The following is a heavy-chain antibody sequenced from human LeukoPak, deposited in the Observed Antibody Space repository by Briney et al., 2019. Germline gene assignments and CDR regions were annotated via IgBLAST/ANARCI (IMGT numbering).Heavy chain of an antibody. CDR3: ARGSSGSVYYYYYYMDV. V-gene: IGHV3-48*01. CDR2: ISSSSSTI. D-gene: IGHD6-19*01. CDR1: GFTFSSFS. J-gene: IGHJ6*03. Sequence: GGSLRLSCAASGFTFSSFSMNWVRQAPGKGLEWVSYISSSSSTIYYADSVKGRLTISRDNAKNSLYLQMNSLRAEDTAVYYCARGSSGSVYYYYYYMDVWGKGTTVTVSS.